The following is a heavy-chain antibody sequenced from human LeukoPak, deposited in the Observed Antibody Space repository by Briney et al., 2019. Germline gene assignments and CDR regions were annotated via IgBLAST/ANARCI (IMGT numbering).Heavy chain of an antibody. V-gene: IGHV3-74*01. Sequence: GGSLRLSCAASGFTFSSYWMHWVRQAPGKGLVWVSRINSDGSSTSYADSVKGRFTISRDNPKNTLYLQMNSLRAEDTAVYYCARGIYCSGGSCYSGYFDYWGQGTLVTVSS. CDR2: INSDGSST. CDR3: ARGIYCSGGSCYSGYFDY. J-gene: IGHJ4*02. CDR1: GFTFSSYW. D-gene: IGHD2-15*01.